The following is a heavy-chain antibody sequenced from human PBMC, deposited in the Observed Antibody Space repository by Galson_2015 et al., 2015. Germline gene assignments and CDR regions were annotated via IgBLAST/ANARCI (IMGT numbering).Heavy chain of an antibody. Sequence: PLRLSCAGSGFTFSSYGMHWVRRAPGKGLEWVAVISYDGSNKYYADSVKGRFTISRDNSKNTLYLQMNSLRAEDTAVYYCARDIRGYIYGFLEEYGLDVWGQGTTVIVSS. CDR2: ISYDGSNK. V-gene: IGHV3-30*03. CDR1: GFTFSSYG. CDR3: ARDIRGYIYGFLEEYGLDV. D-gene: IGHD5-18*01. J-gene: IGHJ6*02.